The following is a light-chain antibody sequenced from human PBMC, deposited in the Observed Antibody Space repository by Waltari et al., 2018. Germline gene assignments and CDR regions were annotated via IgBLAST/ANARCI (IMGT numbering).Light chain of an antibody. CDR2: EVS. V-gene: IGLV2-8*01. CDR1: SSDVGGYNY. CDR3: SSYAGSNNWV. Sequence: QSALTQPPSASGSPGQSVTISCTGTSSDVGGYNYVSWYQPHPGKAPKLMIYEVSKRPSGVPDCFSGSKSGNTASLTVSGLQAEDEADYYCSSYAGSNNWVFGGGTKLTVL. J-gene: IGLJ3*02.